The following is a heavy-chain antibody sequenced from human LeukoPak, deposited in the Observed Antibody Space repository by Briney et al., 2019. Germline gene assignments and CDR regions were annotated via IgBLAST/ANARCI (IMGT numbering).Heavy chain of an antibody. CDR3: ARGDYGGNSGSTDAFDI. CDR2: ISHSGST. V-gene: IGHV4-34*01. J-gene: IGHJ3*02. Sequence: SETLSLTCAVYGGSFSGYYWSWIRQPPGKGLEWIGEISHSGSTNYNPSLKSRVTISVDTSKNQFSLKLSSVTAADTAVYYCARGDYGGNSGSTDAFDIWGQGTMVTVSS. D-gene: IGHD4-23*01. CDR1: GGSFSGYY.